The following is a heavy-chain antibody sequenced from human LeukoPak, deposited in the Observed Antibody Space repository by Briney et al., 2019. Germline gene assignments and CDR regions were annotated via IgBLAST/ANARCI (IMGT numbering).Heavy chain of an antibody. V-gene: IGHV4-39*01. CDR1: GGSISNSDYY. CDR2: VSYTGNT. J-gene: IGHJ6*03. CDR3: ARRSGSVVAEFYHYYMDV. D-gene: IGHD3-10*01. Sequence: KASETLSLTCTVSGGSISNSDYYWGWIRQPPGKGPEWMGSVSYTGNTYYNPSLKSRVTISIDKSNYAFSLKLRSVTAADTAVYFCARRSGSVVAEFYHYYMDVWGKGTTVIVSS.